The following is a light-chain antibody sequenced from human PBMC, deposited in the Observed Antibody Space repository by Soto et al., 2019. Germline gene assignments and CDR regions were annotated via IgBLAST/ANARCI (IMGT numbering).Light chain of an antibody. CDR1: QSVSSN. CDR3: QQYNNWPPAT. CDR2: GAS. V-gene: IGKV3-15*01. J-gene: IGKJ1*01. Sequence: EIVMTQSPATLSVSPAERATLSCRASQSVSSNLAWYQQKPGQAPRLLIYGASTRATGIPARFSGSGSGTEFTLTISSLQSEDFAVYYCQQYNNWPPATFGQGTKV.